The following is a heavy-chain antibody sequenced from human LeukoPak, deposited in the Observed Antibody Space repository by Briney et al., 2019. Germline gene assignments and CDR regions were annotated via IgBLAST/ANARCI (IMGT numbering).Heavy chain of an antibody. V-gene: IGHV3-23*01. D-gene: IGHD7-27*01. CDR3: AKVQFNWGPIDY. CDR2: IDGSGDKT. Sequence: GGSLRLSCAASGFTFSSFAIRWVRQVPGKGLEWVSSIDGSGDKTHYPDSVRGRFTVSRDNSKNTLYLQMNSLRVEDTAAYFCAKVQFNWGPIDYWGQGTPVIVSS. CDR1: GFTFSSFA. J-gene: IGHJ4*02.